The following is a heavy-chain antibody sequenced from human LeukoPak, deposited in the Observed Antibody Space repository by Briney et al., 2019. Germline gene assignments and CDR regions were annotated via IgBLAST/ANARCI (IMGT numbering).Heavy chain of an antibody. V-gene: IGHV1-2*02. CDR2: INPNSGGT. CDR3: ARGPYSSSGFDP. J-gene: IGHJ5*02. D-gene: IGHD6-6*01. CDR1: GYTFTNYA. Sequence: ASVKVSCKASGYTFTNYAMNWVRQAPGQGLEWMGWINPNSGGTNYAQKFQGRVTMTRDTSISTAYMELSRLRSDDTAVYYCARGPYSSSGFDPWGQGTLVTVSS.